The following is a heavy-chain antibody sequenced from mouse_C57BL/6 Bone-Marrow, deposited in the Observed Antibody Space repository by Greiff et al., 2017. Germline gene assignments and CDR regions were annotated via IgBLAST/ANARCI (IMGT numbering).Heavy chain of an antibody. CDR3: ARLSTASDWYFDV. CDR1: EYEFPSHD. V-gene: IGHV5-2*01. D-gene: IGHD1-2*01. CDR2: INSAGGST. Sequence: EVMLVESGGGLVQPGESLKLSCESNEYEFPSHDMSWVRKTPEKRLELVAAINSAGGSTYYPDTMESRFIISRDNTKKTLYLQMSSLTSEDTALYYCARLSTASDWYFDVWGTGTTVTVSA. J-gene: IGHJ1*03.